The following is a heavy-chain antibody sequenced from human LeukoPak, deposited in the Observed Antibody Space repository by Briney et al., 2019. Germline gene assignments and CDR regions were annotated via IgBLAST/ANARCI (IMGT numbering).Heavy chain of an antibody. Sequence: SETLSLTCTVSGGSISSYYWSWIRQPPGKGLEWIGYIYYSGSTNYNPSLKSRVTISVDTSKNQFSLKLSSVTAADTAVYYCARAIVGASFDYWGQGTLVTVSS. V-gene: IGHV4-59*01. J-gene: IGHJ4*02. CDR1: GGSISSYY. CDR3: ARAIVGASFDY. CDR2: IYYSGST. D-gene: IGHD1-26*01.